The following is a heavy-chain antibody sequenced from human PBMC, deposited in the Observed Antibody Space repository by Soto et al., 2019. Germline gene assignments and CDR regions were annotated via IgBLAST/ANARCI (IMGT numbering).Heavy chain of an antibody. CDR3: AKRVTSSTGWDY. J-gene: IGHJ4*02. D-gene: IGHD6-19*01. CDR2: IHGGDSNT. Sequence: GESLKISCKGSGYMFTNYWIGWVRQMPGKGLEWMGIIHGGDSNTRYSPSFDGQVTISTDKSINTAYLQWSSLKASDTAMYYCAKRVTSSTGWDYWGQGTLVTVSS. CDR1: GYMFTNYW. V-gene: IGHV5-51*01.